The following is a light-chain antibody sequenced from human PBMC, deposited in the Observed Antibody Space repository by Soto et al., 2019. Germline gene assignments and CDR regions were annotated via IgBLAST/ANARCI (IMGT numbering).Light chain of an antibody. CDR3: QQHSNWRWT. V-gene: IGKV3-11*01. CDR2: DAS. CDR1: KSVSSY. J-gene: IGKJ1*01. Sequence: EIVLTQSPATLSLSPGERATLSCRASKSVSSYLAWYQQKPGQAPRLLIYDASNRATGIPARFSGSGSGTDFTLTISSLEPEDFAVYYCQQHSNWRWTFGQGTKVAIK.